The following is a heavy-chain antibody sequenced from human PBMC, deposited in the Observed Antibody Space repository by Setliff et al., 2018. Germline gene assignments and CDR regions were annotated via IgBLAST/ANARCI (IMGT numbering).Heavy chain of an antibody. CDR2: ISHSGSA. J-gene: IGHJ5*02. D-gene: IGHD6-19*01. CDR1: GYSIRSGNY. CDR3: ARESIAVAQGYNWFDP. Sequence: PSETLSLTCAVSGYSIRSGNYWGWLRQPPGKGLEWIGSISHSGSAYYNPSLKSRVTISVDTSKNQFSLKLSSVTAADTAVYYCARESIAVAQGYNWFDPWGQGTLVTVSS. V-gene: IGHV4-38-2*02.